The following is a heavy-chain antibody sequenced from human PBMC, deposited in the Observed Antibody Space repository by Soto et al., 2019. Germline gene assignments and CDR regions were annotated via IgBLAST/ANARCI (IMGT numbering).Heavy chain of an antibody. CDR2: INAGNGNT. J-gene: IGHJ4*02. V-gene: IGHV1-3*01. D-gene: IGHD1-26*01. CDR3: ARARGGTYWAFDY. CDR1: GYTFTSYA. Sequence: ASVKVSCKASGYTFTSYAMHWVRQAPGQRLEWMGWINAGNGNTKYSQKFQGRVTITRDTSASTAYMELSSLRSEDTAVYYCARARGGTYWAFDYWGQGALVTVSS.